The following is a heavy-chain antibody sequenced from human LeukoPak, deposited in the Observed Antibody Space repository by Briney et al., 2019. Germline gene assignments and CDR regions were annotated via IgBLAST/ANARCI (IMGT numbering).Heavy chain of an antibody. V-gene: IGHV1-8*03. CDR2: MNPNSGNT. CDR3: ARGRGSYNDAFDI. J-gene: IGHJ3*02. Sequence: GWMNPNSGNTGYAQKFQGRVTITRNTSISTAYMELSSLRSEDTAVYYCARGRGSYNDAFDIWGQGTMVTVSS. D-gene: IGHD1-26*01.